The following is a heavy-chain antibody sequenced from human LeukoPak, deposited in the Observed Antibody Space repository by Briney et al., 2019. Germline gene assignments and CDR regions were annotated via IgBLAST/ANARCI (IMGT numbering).Heavy chain of an antibody. D-gene: IGHD5-12*01. CDR3: ATVARRSGYDWGGGYYFDY. J-gene: IGHJ4*02. CDR2: FDPEDDDT. Sequence: ASVKVSFKVSGYTLTELSMHWVRQAPGKGLEWMGGFDPEDDDTIYTQRFQGRVIMTEDTSTDTAYMELSSLRSEDTAVYYCATVARRSGYDWGGGYYFDYWGQGTLVTVSS. CDR1: GYTLTELS. V-gene: IGHV1-24*01.